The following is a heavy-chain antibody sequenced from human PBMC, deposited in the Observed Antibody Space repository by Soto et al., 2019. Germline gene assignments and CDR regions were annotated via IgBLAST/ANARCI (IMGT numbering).Heavy chain of an antibody. Sequence: GESLKISCKGSGYSFASYWIAWVRQMPGKGLEWMGIIYPGDSDSRYSPSFQGQVTISADKSISTAYLQWNSLKASDTAIYYCARPRSGSYRLDYYGMDVWGQGTTVTVS. CDR2: IYPGDSDS. J-gene: IGHJ6*02. CDR1: GYSFASYW. V-gene: IGHV5-51*01. D-gene: IGHD3-10*01. CDR3: ARPRSGSYRLDYYGMDV.